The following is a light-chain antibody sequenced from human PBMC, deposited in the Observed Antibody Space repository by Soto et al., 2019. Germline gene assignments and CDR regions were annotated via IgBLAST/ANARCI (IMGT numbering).Light chain of an antibody. CDR2: CAS. V-gene: IGKV3-20*01. CDR3: QHCATSPWT. CDR1: HIVTTTY. Sequence: EIVLTQSPGSLSLSPGEIATLSCRASHIVTTTYLAWYKHKPGQPPRVLIYCASNRVTGIPDRFSGSGSGTDFTLTISRLEPEDFALYFCQHCATSPWTFGQGTNVAIK. J-gene: IGKJ1*01.